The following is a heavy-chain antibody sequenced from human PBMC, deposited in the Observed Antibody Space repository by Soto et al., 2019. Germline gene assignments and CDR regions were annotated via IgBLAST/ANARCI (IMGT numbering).Heavy chain of an antibody. CDR1: GYTLPELS. Sequence: ASVKVSCKVSGYTLPELSMHWVRQAPGKGLEWMGGFDPEDGETIYAQKFQGRVTMTEDTSTDTAYMELSSLRSEDTAVYYCATVANYDFWSGSATDGMDVWGQGTTVTVSS. V-gene: IGHV1-24*01. CDR3: ATVANYDFWSGSATDGMDV. J-gene: IGHJ6*02. CDR2: FDPEDGET. D-gene: IGHD3-3*01.